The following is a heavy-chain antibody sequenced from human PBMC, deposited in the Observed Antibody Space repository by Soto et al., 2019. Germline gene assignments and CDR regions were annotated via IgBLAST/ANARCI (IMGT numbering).Heavy chain of an antibody. CDR3: ARFDSLAEDIVDY. Sequence: PSETLSLTCAFYVGSFIGYYWSWIRQPPGKGLEWIGEINHSGSTNYNPSLKSRVTISVDTSKNQFSLKLSSVTAADTAVYYCARFDSLAEDIVDYWGQGTLVTVSS. CDR1: VGSFIGYY. V-gene: IGHV4-34*01. CDR2: INHSGST. J-gene: IGHJ4*02.